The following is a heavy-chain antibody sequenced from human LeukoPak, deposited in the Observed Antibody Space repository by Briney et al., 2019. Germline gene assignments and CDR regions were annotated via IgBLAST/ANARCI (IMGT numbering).Heavy chain of an antibody. D-gene: IGHD3-10*01. CDR3: ARASITMVRGYTDV. CDR1: GGSISSYY. J-gene: IGHJ6*03. Sequence: SETLSLTCTVSGGSISSYYWSWIRQPAGKGLEWIGRIYTSGSTNYNPSLKSRVTMSVDTSKNQFSLKLSSVTAADTAVYYCARASITMVRGYTDVWGEGTTVTISS. V-gene: IGHV4-4*07. CDR2: IYTSGST.